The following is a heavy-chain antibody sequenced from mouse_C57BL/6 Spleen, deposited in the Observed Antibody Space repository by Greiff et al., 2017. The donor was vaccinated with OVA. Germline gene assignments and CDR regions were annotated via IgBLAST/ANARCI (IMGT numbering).Heavy chain of an antibody. D-gene: IGHD1-1*01. CDR1: GYTFTDYY. V-gene: IGHV1-26*01. CDR2: INPNNGGT. Sequence: EVQLQQSGPELVKPGASVKISCKASGYTFTDYYMNWVKQSHGKSLEWIGDINPNNGGTSYNQKFKGKATLTVDKSSSTAYMELRSLTSEDSAVYYCARRYYYGRSSPLDVWGTGTTVTVSS. J-gene: IGHJ1*03. CDR3: ARRYYYGRSSPLDV.